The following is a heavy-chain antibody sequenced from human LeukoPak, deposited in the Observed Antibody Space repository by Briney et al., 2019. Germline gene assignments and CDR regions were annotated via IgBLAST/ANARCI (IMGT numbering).Heavy chain of an antibody. J-gene: IGHJ4*02. CDR3: VKDLYYDNSGYYSGAFDY. Sequence: PGGSLRLSCAASGFTFSTYNINWVRQAPGKGLEYVSAINSNGGRTYYADSVKGRFTISRDNSKNTLFLQMSSLRVEDTAVYYCVKDLYYDNSGYYSGAFDYWGQGTLVTVSS. CDR1: GFTFSTYN. D-gene: IGHD3-22*01. V-gene: IGHV3-64D*06. CDR2: INSNGGRT.